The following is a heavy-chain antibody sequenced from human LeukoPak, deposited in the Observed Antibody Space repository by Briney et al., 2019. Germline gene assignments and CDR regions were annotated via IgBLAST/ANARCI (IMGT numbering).Heavy chain of an antibody. D-gene: IGHD5-18*01. CDR1: GGSFSGYY. Sequence: PSETLSLTCAVYGGSFSGYYWSWIRQPPGKGLEWIGEINHSGSTNYNPSLKSRVTISVDTSKNQFSLKLSSVTAADTAVYYCARGRIQLWNYNWFDPWGQGTLVTVCS. J-gene: IGHJ5*02. CDR2: INHSGST. CDR3: ARGRIQLWNYNWFDP. V-gene: IGHV4-34*01.